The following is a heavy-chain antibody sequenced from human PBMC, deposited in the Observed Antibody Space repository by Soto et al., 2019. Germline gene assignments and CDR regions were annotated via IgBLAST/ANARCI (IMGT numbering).Heavy chain of an antibody. D-gene: IGHD6-13*01. Sequence: PSETLSLTCTVSGGSISSNYWTWIRQPPGKGLEXIGYVXXSXSXXXNXXXXSRVTISEDTSKSQFSLKVNSMTAADTAVYYCARYRREAVAGYTLDNWGQGILVTVS. J-gene: IGHJ4*02. CDR2: VXXSXSX. V-gene: IGHV4-59*01. CDR3: ARYRREAVAGYTLDN. CDR1: GGSISSNY.